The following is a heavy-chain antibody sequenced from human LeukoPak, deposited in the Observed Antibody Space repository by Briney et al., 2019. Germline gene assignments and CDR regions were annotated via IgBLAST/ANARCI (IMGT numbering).Heavy chain of an antibody. CDR2: IWYDGSNK. CDR1: GFTFSSYG. Sequence: GGSLRLSCAASGFTFSSYGMHWVRQAPGKGLEWVVVIWYDGSNKYYADSVKGRFTISRDNSKNTLYLQMNSLRAEDTAVYYCARDLHVGDYVGYWGQGTLVTVSS. V-gene: IGHV3-33*01. CDR3: ARDLHVGDYVGY. D-gene: IGHD1-26*01. J-gene: IGHJ4*02.